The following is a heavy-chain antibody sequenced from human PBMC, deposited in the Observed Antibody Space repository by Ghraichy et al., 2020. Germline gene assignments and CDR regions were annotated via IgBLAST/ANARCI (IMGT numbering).Heavy chain of an antibody. V-gene: IGHV3-48*02. J-gene: IGHJ4*02. CDR1: GFTFSIYS. CDR3: ARDSPTLIY. CDR2: ITSGSSTI. Sequence: GGSLRLSCVASGFTFSIYSINWVRQAPGKGLEWISYITSGSSTIYYADSVKGRFTISRDDAKNSLYLQMNSLRDEDTAIYYCARDSPTLIYWGQGTLVTVSS.